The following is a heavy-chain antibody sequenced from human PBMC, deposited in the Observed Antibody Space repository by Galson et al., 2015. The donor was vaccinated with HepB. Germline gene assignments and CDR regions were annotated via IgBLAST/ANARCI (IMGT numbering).Heavy chain of an antibody. CDR1: GDSVSSNSAA. Sequence: CAISGDSVSSNSAAWNWIRQSPSRGLEWLGRTYYRSKWYNDYAVSVKSRITINPDTSKNQFSLQLNSVTPEDTAVYYCAREPRGEGKRGNYYYYGMDVWGQGTLVTVSS. V-gene: IGHV6-1*01. CDR3: AREPRGEGKRGNYYYYGMDV. D-gene: IGHD3-10*01. J-gene: IGHJ6*02. CDR2: TYYRSKWYN.